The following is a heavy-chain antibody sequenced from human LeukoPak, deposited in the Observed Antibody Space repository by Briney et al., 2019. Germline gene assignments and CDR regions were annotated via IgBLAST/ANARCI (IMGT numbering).Heavy chain of an antibody. CDR1: RFTFSDHV. D-gene: IGHD1-26*01. CDR2: ISYDGNNK. J-gene: IGHJ3*02. CDR3: ARKVGTPQAFDI. V-gene: IGHV3-30-3*01. Sequence: GGSLRLSCAASRFTFSDHVMHWVRQAPDKGLEWVAMISYDGNNKYYADSVKGRFTISRDNSKDTLYLQMNSLRAEDTAVYYCARKVGTPQAFDIWGQGTMVTVSS.